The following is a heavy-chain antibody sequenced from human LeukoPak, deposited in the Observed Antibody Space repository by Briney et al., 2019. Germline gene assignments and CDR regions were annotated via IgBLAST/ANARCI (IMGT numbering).Heavy chain of an antibody. CDR1: GFTFSSYS. D-gene: IGHD2/OR15-2a*01. Sequence: GGSLRLSCAASGFTFSSYSMNWVRQAPGKGLEWVSSISSSSSYIYYADSVKGRFTISRDNARNSLYLQMNSLRAEDTAVYYCARGILVKVYAAFDYWGQGTLVSVSS. J-gene: IGHJ4*02. CDR2: ISSSSSYI. V-gene: IGHV3-21*01. CDR3: ARGILVKVYAAFDY.